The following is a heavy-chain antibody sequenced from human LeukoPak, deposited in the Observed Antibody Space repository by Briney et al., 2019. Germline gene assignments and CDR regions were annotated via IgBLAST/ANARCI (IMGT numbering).Heavy chain of an antibody. Sequence: SETLSLTCAVYGGSFSGYYWSWIRQPSGKGLEWIGEINHSGSTNYNPSLKSRVTISVDRSKNQFSLKLSSVTAADTAVYYCARASITVGGWFDPWGQGTLVTVSS. J-gene: IGHJ5*02. CDR2: INHSGST. CDR1: GGSFSGYY. V-gene: IGHV4-34*01. D-gene: IGHD3-16*01. CDR3: ARASITVGGWFDP.